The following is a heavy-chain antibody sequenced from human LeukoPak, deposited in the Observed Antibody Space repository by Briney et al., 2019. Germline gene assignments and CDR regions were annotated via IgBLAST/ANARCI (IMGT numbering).Heavy chain of an antibody. Sequence: SETLSLTCTVSGGSFSSGSYYWSWIRQPAGKGLEWIGRIYTSGSTNYNPSLKSRVTISVDTSKNQLSLKLSSVTAADTAVYYCARGGGDWGFHQSDYWGQGTLVTVSS. CDR1: GGSFSSGSYY. CDR2: IYTSGST. CDR3: ARGGGDWGFHQSDY. V-gene: IGHV4-61*02. D-gene: IGHD2-21*01. J-gene: IGHJ4*02.